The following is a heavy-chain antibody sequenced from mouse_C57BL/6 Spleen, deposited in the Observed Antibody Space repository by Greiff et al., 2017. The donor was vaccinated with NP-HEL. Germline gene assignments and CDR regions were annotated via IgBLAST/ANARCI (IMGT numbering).Heavy chain of an antibody. V-gene: IGHV1-50*01. CDR3: ARRAHYFDGYPAWFAY. D-gene: IGHD2-3*01. CDR1: GYTFTSYW. J-gene: IGHJ3*01. Sequence: QVQLQQPGAELVKPGASVKLSCKASGYTFTSYWMQWVKQRPGQGLEWIGEIDPSDSYTNYNQKFKGKATLTVHTSSSTAYMQLSSLTSEDSAVYYCARRAHYFDGYPAWFAYWGQGTLVTVSA. CDR2: IDPSDSYT.